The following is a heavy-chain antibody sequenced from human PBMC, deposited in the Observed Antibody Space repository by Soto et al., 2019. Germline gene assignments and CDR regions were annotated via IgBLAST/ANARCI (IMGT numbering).Heavy chain of an antibody. D-gene: IGHD3-9*01. CDR1: GYTFTGYY. J-gene: IGHJ6*03. V-gene: IGHV1-2*04. Sequence: ASVKVSCKASGYTFTGYYMHWVRQAPGQGLEWMGWINPNNGGTNYAQKFQGWVTMTRDTSISTAYMELSRLRSDDTAVYYCARGNDILTGYYRDSGTYYYYMDVWGKGTTVTVSS. CDR3: ARGNDILTGYYRDSGTYYYYMDV. CDR2: INPNNGGT.